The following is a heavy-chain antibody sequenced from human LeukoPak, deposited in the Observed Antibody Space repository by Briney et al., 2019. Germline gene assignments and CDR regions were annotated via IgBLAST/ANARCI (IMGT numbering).Heavy chain of an antibody. CDR3: AREFGVYDYVPRYYFDY. Sequence: GGSLRLSCAASGFTFSSSAMNWVRQAPGKGLEWVSAISGSGGSTYYADSVKGRFTISRDNSRNTLYLQMNSLRAEDTAVYYCAREFGVYDYVPRYYFDYWGQGTLVTVSS. D-gene: IGHD3-16*01. J-gene: IGHJ4*02. V-gene: IGHV3-23*01. CDR1: GFTFSSSA. CDR2: ISGSGGST.